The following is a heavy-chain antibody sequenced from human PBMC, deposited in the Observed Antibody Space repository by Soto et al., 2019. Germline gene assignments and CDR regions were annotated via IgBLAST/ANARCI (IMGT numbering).Heavy chain of an antibody. D-gene: IGHD3-22*01. CDR2: IYYTGST. Sequence: QLQLQESGPGLVETSQTLSLTCTVSGGSISSGTYYWNWIRQLPGKCLEWIGYIYYTGSTHYNPSLKSRVIMSVDTSKNQFSLKLSSVTAADTAAYYCARGSSVYSAIFDSWGQGTMVTVSS. CDR3: ARGSSVYSAIFDS. CDR1: GGSISSGTYY. J-gene: IGHJ3*02. V-gene: IGHV4-31*03.